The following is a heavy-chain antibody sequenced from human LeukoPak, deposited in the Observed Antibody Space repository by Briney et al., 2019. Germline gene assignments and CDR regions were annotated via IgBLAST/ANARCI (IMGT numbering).Heavy chain of an antibody. CDR1: GGSFSGYY. CDR2: IHYSGGA. Sequence: SETLSLTCAVNGGSFSGYYWSWIRQPPGKGLEWIGHIHYSGGADYNPSLKSRVSMSLDTSKNHFSLRLTSVTAADTGVYFCARAEGAASHIWGQGTMVSVSS. V-gene: IGHV4-34*10. J-gene: IGHJ3*02. D-gene: IGHD3-16*01. CDR3: ARAEGAASHI.